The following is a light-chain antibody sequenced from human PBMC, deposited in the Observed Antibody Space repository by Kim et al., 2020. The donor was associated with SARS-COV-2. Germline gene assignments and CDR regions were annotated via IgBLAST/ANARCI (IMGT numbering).Light chain of an antibody. V-gene: IGLV2-14*03. Sequence: QSALTQPASLSGSPGQSITISCTGTSSDVGGYNYVSWYQQHPGKAPKLMIYDVSNRPSGVSNRFSGSKSGNTASLTISGLQAEDEADYYCSSYTSSSTLEFGGGTQLTVL. J-gene: IGLJ3*02. CDR3: SSYTSSSTLE. CDR2: DVS. CDR1: SSDVGGYNY.